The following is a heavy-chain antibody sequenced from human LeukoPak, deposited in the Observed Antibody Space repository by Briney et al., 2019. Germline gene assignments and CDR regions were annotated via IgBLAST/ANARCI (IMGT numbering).Heavy chain of an antibody. CDR1: GFTFSSYG. CDR3: AKAASSVGYDFWSGYRMSWFDP. V-gene: IGHV3-30*02. J-gene: IGHJ5*02. D-gene: IGHD3-3*01. Sequence: GGSLRLSCAASGFTFSSYGMHWVRQAPGKGLEWVAFIRYDGSNKYYADSVKGRFTISRDNSKNTLYLQMNSLRAEDTAVYYCAKAASSVGYDFWSGYRMSWFDPWGQGTLVTVFS. CDR2: IRYDGSNK.